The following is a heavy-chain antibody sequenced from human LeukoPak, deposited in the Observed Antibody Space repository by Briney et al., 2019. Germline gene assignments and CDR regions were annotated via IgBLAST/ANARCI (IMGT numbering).Heavy chain of an antibody. CDR2: INPNSGGT. Sequence: GASVKVSCKASGYTFTGYYMHWVRQAPGQGLEWMGWINPNSGGTNYAQKFQGWVTMTRDTSSSTAYMELSRLRSDDTAVYYCARGTESAGLLWFGELLSALYHGGSLFDYWGQGTLVTVSS. J-gene: IGHJ4*02. CDR1: GYTFTGYY. CDR3: ARGTESAGLLWFGELLSALYHGGSLFDY. V-gene: IGHV1-2*04. D-gene: IGHD3-10*01.